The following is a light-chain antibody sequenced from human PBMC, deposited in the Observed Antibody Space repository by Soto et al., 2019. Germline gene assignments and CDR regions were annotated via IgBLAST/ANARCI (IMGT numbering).Light chain of an antibody. CDR3: QQYNSYSRT. CDR2: DAS. CDR1: QSISSW. J-gene: IGKJ1*01. V-gene: IGKV1-5*01. Sequence: DIQMTQSPSTLSASLGDRVTITCRASQSISSWLAWYQHKPGKAPKLLIYDASSLESGVPSRFSGSGSGTEFTLTISSLQPDDFATYYCQQYNSYSRTFGQGTKVDIK.